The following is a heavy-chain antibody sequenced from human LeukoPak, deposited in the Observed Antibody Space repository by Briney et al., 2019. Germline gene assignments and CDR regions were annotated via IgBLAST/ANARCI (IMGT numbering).Heavy chain of an antibody. CDR1: GGSISSSSYY. CDR2: IYYSGST. J-gene: IGHJ4*02. V-gene: IGHV4-39*07. D-gene: IGHD1-26*01. Sequence: SETLSLTCTVSGGSISSSSYYWGWIRQPPGKGLEWIGSIYYSGSTYYNPSLKSRVTVSVDTSKNQFSLKLSSVTAADTAVYYCARDTYDKDGSYYAYWGQGTLVTVSS. CDR3: ARDTYDKDGSYYAY.